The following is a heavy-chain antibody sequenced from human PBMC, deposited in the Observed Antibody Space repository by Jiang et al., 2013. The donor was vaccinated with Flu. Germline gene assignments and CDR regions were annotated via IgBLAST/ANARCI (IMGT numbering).Heavy chain of an antibody. D-gene: IGHD3-22*01. CDR1: GDTFSSYA. CDR3: ARDLSYYYDSSNFPPNWFDP. V-gene: IGHV1-69*01. CDR2: IIPKFGTA. Sequence: EVKKPGSSVKVSCKASGDTFSSYAVHWVRQAPGQGPEWMGGIIPKFGTANYAQNVQGRVTITADGSTRTAYMELSSLRSEDTAVYYCARDLSYYYDSSNFPPNWFDPWGQGTLVTVSS. J-gene: IGHJ5*02.